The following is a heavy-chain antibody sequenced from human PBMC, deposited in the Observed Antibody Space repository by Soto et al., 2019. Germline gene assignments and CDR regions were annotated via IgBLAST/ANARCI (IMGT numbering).Heavy chain of an antibody. CDR2: ISGSGGST. CDR1: GFTFSSYA. CDR3: ASAGFRLSSSSGWYREDYYYGMDV. D-gene: IGHD6-19*01. J-gene: IGHJ6*02. Sequence: GGSLRLSCAASGFTFSSYAMSWVRQAPGKGLEWVSAISGSGGSTYYADSVKGRFTISRDNAKNSLYLQMNSLRAEDTAVYYCASAGFRLSSSSGWYREDYYYGMDVWGQGTTVTVSS. V-gene: IGHV3-23*01.